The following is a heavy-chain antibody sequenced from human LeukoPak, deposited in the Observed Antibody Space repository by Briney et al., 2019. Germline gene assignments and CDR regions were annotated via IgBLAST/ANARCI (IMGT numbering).Heavy chain of an antibody. CDR3: AKDIRPQVGYWFDP. CDR1: GFTFDDYA. J-gene: IGHJ5*02. V-gene: IGHV3-9*01. D-gene: IGHD1-26*01. Sequence: GRSLRLSCAASGFTFDDYAMQWVRQAPGKGLEWVSCISWNSGSIGYADSVKGRFTISRDNAKNSLYLQMNSLRAEDTALCYCAKDIRPQVGYWFDPWGQGTLVTVSS. CDR2: ISWNSGSI.